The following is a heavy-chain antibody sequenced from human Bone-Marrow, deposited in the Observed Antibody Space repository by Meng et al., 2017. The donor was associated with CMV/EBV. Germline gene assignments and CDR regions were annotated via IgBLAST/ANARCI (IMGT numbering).Heavy chain of an antibody. Sequence: GESLKISCAASGFTFSSYAMSWVRQAPGKGLEWVSAISGSGGSTYYADSVKGRFTISRDNSKNTLYLQMNSLRAEDTAVYYCAKDLTLDPSITMIVVVKVASAFDIWGQGTIVTVSS. D-gene: IGHD3-22*01. CDR3: AKDLTLDPSITMIVVVKVASAFDI. J-gene: IGHJ3*02. V-gene: IGHV3-23*01. CDR2: ISGSGGST. CDR1: GFTFSSYA.